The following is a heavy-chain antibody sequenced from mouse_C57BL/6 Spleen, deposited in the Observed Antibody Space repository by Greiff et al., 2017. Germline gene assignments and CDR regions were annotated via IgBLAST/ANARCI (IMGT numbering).Heavy chain of an antibody. CDR1: GYTFTSYW. CDR3: ARAPSYDYDRAFAY. J-gene: IGHJ3*01. CDR2: IDPSDSET. Sequence: VQLKQPGAELVRPGSSVKLSCKASGYTFTSYWMHWVKQRPIQGLEWIGNIDPSDSETHYTQKFKDKATLTVATSSSPAYMQLSSLTSEDSAVYDGARAPSYDYDRAFAYWGQGTLVTVSA. V-gene: IGHV1-52*01. D-gene: IGHD2-4*01.